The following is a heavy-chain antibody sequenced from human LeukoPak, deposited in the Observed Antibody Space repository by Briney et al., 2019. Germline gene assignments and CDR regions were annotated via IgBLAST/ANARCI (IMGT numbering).Heavy chain of an antibody. CDR1: GGSISSGDYY. D-gene: IGHD6-19*01. V-gene: IGHV4-30-4*08. CDR2: IYYSGST. CDR3: ARVSSGWFFDY. Sequence: SQTLSLTCTVSGGSISSGDYYWRWIRQPPGKGLEWIGYIYYSGSTYYNPSLKSRVTISVDTSKNQFSLKLSSVTAADTAVYYCARVSSGWFFDYWGQGTLVTVSS. J-gene: IGHJ4*02.